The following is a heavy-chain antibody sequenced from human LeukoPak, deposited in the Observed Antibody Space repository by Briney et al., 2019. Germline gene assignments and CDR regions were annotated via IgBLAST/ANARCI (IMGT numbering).Heavy chain of an antibody. J-gene: IGHJ4*02. CDR3: VKSGGYGLIDY. CDR2: IYYTGST. V-gene: IGHV4-39*01. Sequence: SETLSLTCAVSGASISGSGYYLGWIRQPPGKGLEWFGNIYYTGSTYYNASLQSRVTISIHMSKNQFSLRLSSVTAADTAMYYCVKSGGYGLIDYWGQGTLVTVSS. D-gene: IGHD6-19*01. CDR1: GASISGSGYY.